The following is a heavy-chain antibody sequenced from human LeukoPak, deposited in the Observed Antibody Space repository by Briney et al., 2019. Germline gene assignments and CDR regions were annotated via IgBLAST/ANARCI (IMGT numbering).Heavy chain of an antibody. CDR3: AKFTETGPGADAFDI. D-gene: IGHD1-1*01. V-gene: IGHV3-23*01. J-gene: IGHJ3*02. CDR1: GFTFSNYA. Sequence: PGGSLRLSCAASGFTFSNYAMSWVRQAPGKGLEWVSAISGSGGNTYYADSVKGRFTISRDNSKNTLYLQMNSLRSEDTAVYYCAKFTETGPGADAFDIWGQGTMVTVSS. CDR2: ISGSGGNT.